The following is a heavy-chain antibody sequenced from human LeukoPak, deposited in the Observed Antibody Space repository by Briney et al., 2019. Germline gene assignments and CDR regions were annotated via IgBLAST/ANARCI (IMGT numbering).Heavy chain of an antibody. V-gene: IGHV1-2*02. CDR1: GYSFTAYY. CDR2: INAQSGGT. D-gene: IGHD6-19*01. J-gene: IGHJ4*02. Sequence: EASVKVSCKASGYSFTAYYMHWVRQAPGEGLEWMGWINAQSGGTHYAQKFQGRVTMTRDTSITTAYMELSRLTSGDTALYYCARNIGVGPNGDSWGQGTLVTVSS. CDR3: ARNIGVGPNGDS.